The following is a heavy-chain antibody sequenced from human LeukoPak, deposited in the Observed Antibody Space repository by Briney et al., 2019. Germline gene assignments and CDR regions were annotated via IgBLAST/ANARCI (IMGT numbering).Heavy chain of an antibody. CDR3: AILWFGKGTLDV. J-gene: IGHJ6*02. Sequence: ASVKVSCKASGYTCTSYGTSWVRQAPGQGLEWMGWISAYNGNTNYAQKLQGRVTMTTDTSTSTAYMELRSLRADDTAVYYCAILWFGKGTLDVWGQGTTVTVSS. D-gene: IGHD3-10*01. CDR1: GYTCTSYG. CDR2: ISAYNGNT. V-gene: IGHV1-18*01.